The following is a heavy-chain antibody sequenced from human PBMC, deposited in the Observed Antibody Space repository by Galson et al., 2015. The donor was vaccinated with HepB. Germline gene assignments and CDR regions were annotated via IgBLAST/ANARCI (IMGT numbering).Heavy chain of an antibody. Sequence: SLRLSCAASGFTFSSYAMSWVRQAPGKGLEWVSAISGSGGSTYYADSVKGRFTISRDNSKNTLYLQMNSLRAEDTAVYYCAKDRGIVVVIKVGYYFDYWGQGTLVTVSS. D-gene: IGHD3-22*01. CDR1: GFTFSSYA. CDR2: ISGSGGST. CDR3: AKDRGIVVVIKVGYYFDY. J-gene: IGHJ4*02. V-gene: IGHV3-23*01.